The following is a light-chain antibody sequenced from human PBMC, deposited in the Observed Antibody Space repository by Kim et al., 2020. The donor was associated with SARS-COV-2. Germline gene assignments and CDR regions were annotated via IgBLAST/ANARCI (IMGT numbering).Light chain of an antibody. CDR2: SNN. Sequence: ELTQPPSASGTPGQRVTISCSGSSSNIGSNTVNWYQQLPGTAPKLLIYSNNQRPSGVPDRFSGSKTGTSASLAISGLQSEDDADYYCEAWDDSLSGYVVFGGGTQLTVL. CDR3: EAWDDSLSGYVV. J-gene: IGLJ2*01. V-gene: IGLV1-44*01. CDR1: SSNIGSNT.